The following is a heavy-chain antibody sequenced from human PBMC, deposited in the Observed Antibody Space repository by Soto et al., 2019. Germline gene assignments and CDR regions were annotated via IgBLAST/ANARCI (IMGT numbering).Heavy chain of an antibody. CDR1: GYTFTSYA. Sequence: VASVKVSCKASGYTFTSYAMHWVRQAPGQRLEWMGWINAGNGNTKYSQKFQGRVTITRDTSASTAYMELSSLRSEDTAVYYCASSPQSTGIRYDYWGQGTLVTVSS. V-gene: IGHV1-3*01. J-gene: IGHJ4*02. CDR3: ASSPQSTGIRYDY. CDR2: INAGNGNT. D-gene: IGHD1-20*01.